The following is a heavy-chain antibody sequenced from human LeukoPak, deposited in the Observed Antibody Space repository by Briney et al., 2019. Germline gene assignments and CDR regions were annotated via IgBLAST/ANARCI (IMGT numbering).Heavy chain of an antibody. Sequence: PSETLSLTCTVSGGSISSGGYYWCWIRQHPGKGLEWIGYIYYSGSTYYNPSLKSRVTISVDTSKNQFSLKLSSVTAADTAVYYCARESNHDAFDIWGQGTMVTVSS. CDR2: IYYSGST. CDR3: ARESNHDAFDI. J-gene: IGHJ3*02. D-gene: IGHD1-14*01. CDR1: GGSISSGGYY. V-gene: IGHV4-31*03.